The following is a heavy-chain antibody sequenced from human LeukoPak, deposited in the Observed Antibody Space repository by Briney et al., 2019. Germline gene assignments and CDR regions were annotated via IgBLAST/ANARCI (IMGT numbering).Heavy chain of an antibody. Sequence: GRSLRLSCAASGFTFDDYAMHWVRQAPGKGLEWVSGISWNSGSIGYADSVKGRFTISRDNSKNTLYLQMNSLRAEDTAVYYCARLPGYCSSNSCYKMTIPFDYWGQGTLVTVSS. CDR2: ISWNSGSI. J-gene: IGHJ4*02. CDR3: ARLPGYCSSNSCYKMTIPFDY. D-gene: IGHD2-2*02. V-gene: IGHV3-9*01. CDR1: GFTFDDYA.